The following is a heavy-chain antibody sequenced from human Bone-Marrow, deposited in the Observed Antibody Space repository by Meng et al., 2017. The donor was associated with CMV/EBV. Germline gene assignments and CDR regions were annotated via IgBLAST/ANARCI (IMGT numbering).Heavy chain of an antibody. V-gene: IGHV3-7*01. D-gene: IGHD2-2*01. J-gene: IGHJ4*02. CDR1: GFIFSSYS. CDR3: ARDAWDCSSTSCYGGRLDY. Sequence: GESLKISCAASGFIFSSYSMHWVRQAPGKGLEWVANIKQAGSEKYYVDSVKGRFTISRDNAKNSLYLQMNSLRAENTAVYYCARDAWDCSSTSCYGGRLDYWGQGTLVTVSS. CDR2: IKQAGSEK.